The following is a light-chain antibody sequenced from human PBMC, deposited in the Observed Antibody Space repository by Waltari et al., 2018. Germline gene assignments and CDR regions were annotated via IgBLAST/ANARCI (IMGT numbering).Light chain of an antibody. CDR1: SSDVGGYDH. CDR3: CSYAGSYTHVV. CDR2: DVT. J-gene: IGLJ2*01. Sequence: QSALTQPRSVSGSPGQSVTISCPGPSSDVGGYDHFSWYQHHPGKAPKLMICDVTKRPSGVPDRFSGSKSGNTASLTISGLQAEDEADYYCCSYAGSYTHVVFGGGTKLTVL. V-gene: IGLV2-11*01.